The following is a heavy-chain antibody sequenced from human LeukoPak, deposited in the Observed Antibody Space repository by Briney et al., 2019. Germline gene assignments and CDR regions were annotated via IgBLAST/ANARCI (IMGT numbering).Heavy chain of an antibody. D-gene: IGHD3-9*01. Sequence: SETLSLTCTVSGGSFSSGSYYWSWLRQPPGKGLEWVGNIYYSGSTNYNPSLKSRVTISVDTSKNQFSLKLSSVTAADTAVYYCARHLGYYDILTGYRGGNWFDPWGQGTLVTVSS. CDR1: GGSFSSGSYY. V-gene: IGHV4-61*01. CDR2: IYYSGST. J-gene: IGHJ5*02. CDR3: ARHLGYYDILTGYRGGNWFDP.